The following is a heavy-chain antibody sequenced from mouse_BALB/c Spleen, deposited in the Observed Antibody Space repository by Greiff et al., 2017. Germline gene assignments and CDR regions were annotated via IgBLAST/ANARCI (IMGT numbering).Heavy chain of an antibody. J-gene: IGHJ4*01. Sequence: QVHVKQSGAELARPGASVKLSCKASGYTFTSYWMQWVKQRPGQGLEWIGAIYPGDGDTRYTQKFKGKATLTADKSSSTAYMQLSSLASEDSAVYYCARRKDYDTGYAMDYWGQGTSVTVSS. V-gene: IGHV1-87*01. CDR3: ARRKDYDTGYAMDY. CDR1: GYTFTSYW. CDR2: IYPGDGDT. D-gene: IGHD2-4*01.